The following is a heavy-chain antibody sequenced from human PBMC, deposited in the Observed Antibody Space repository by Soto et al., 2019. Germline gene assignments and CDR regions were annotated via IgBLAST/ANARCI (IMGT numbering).Heavy chain of an antibody. D-gene: IGHD2-15*01. CDR3: ARAPDCSGGSCYSDGGLDY. Sequence: EVQLVESGGGLVQPGGSLRLSCAASGFTFSSYSMNWVRQAPGKGLEWVSYISSSSSTIYYADSVKGRFTISRDNAKNSLYLQMNSLRPEDTAVYYCARAPDCSGGSCYSDGGLDYWGQGTLVTVSS. CDR2: ISSSSSTI. J-gene: IGHJ4*02. CDR1: GFTFSSYS. V-gene: IGHV3-48*01.